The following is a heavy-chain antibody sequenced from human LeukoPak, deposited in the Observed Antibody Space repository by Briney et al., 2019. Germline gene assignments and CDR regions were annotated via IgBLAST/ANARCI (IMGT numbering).Heavy chain of an antibody. CDR2: IYHSGST. D-gene: IGHD6-13*01. V-gene: IGHV4-4*02. J-gene: IGHJ4*02. CDR3: ARAEQQGTYYFDY. CDR1: GGSISSSNW. Sequence: SETLSLTCAVSGGSISSSNWWSWVRQPPGKGLEWIGEIYHSGSTNYNPSLKSRVTISVDKSKNQFSLKLSSVTAADTAVYYCARAEQQGTYYFDYWGQGTLVTVSS.